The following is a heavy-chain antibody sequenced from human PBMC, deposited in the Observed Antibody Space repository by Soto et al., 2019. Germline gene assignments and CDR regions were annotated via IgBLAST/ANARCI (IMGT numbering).Heavy chain of an antibody. CDR3: ASSQTGYNWNYFEH. J-gene: IGHJ4*02. D-gene: IGHD1-20*01. Sequence: XESLSVPCPVSWGSISGRYYYWGWLRQSPGRGPEWIGSVFYTGFTSYNPSLESRVSLSVDTSKNQFSLKVSAVTAADTAVYYCASSQTGYNWNYFEHWGQGALVTVS. V-gene: IGHV4-39*01. CDR1: WGSISGRYYY. CDR2: VFYTGFT.